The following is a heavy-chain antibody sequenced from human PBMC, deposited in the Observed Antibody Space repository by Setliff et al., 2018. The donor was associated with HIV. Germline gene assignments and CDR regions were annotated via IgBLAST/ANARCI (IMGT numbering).Heavy chain of an antibody. D-gene: IGHD2-21*02. CDR2: IYYSGST. V-gene: IGHV4-39*07. CDR3: ARDTYDSRGGDCIPV. Sequence: PSETLSLTCTVSGGSFSSSSYYWGWIRQPPGKGLEWIGNIYYSGSTYYNPSLKSRVTISKDTSKNQFSLHLSSVTAADTAVYYCARDTYDSRGGDCIPVWGQGTLVTVSS. CDR1: GGSFSSSSYY. J-gene: IGHJ4*02.